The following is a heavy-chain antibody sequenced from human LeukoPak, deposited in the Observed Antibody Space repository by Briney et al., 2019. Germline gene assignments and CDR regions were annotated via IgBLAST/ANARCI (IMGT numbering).Heavy chain of an antibody. Sequence: ASVKVSCKASGYTFTGYYIHWVRQAPGQGLEWMGWINPNSGGTSYAQKFQGRVTMTRDTSISTAYMELSRLRSDDTAVYYCAPERADYWGQGTLVTVSS. CDR3: APERADY. CDR1: GYTFTGYY. CDR2: INPNSGGT. J-gene: IGHJ4*02. V-gene: IGHV1-2*02.